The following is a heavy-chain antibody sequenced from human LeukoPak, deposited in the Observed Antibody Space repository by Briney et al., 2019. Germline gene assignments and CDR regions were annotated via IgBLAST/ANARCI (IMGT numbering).Heavy chain of an antibody. Sequence: SETLSLTCTVSGGSISSYYWSWIRQPPGKGLEWIGYIYYSGSTNYNPSLKSRVTISVDTSKNQFSLKLSSVTAADTAVYYCARDKGIVGALDYWGQGTLVTVSS. J-gene: IGHJ4*02. CDR3: ARDKGIVGALDY. D-gene: IGHD1-26*01. CDR1: GGSISSYY. V-gene: IGHV4-59*01. CDR2: IYYSGST.